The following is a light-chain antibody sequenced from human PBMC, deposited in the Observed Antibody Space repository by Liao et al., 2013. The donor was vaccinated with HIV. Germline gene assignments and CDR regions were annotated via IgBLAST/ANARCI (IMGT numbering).Light chain of an antibody. CDR1: SIGSKS. CDR2: YDS. J-gene: IGLJ3*02. CDR3: QVWESSTDWV. Sequence: SYELTQPPSVSVAPGMTARITCGGNSIGSKSVHWYQQKPGLAPVVVIYYDSDRPSGIPERFSGSNSGNTATLTISRVEAGDEADYYCQVWESSTDWVFGGGTSLTVL. V-gene: IGLV3-21*01.